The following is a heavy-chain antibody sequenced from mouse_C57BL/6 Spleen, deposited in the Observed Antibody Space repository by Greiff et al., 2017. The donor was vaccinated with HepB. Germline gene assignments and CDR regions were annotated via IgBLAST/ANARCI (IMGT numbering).Heavy chain of an antibody. CDR3: ATELITTDY. V-gene: IGHV3-6*01. D-gene: IGHD1-2*01. J-gene: IGHJ2*01. CDR2: ISYDGSN. Sequence: EVQLQLSGPGLVKPSQSLSLTCSVTGYSITSGYYWNWIRQFPGNKLEWMGYISYDGSNNYNPSLKNRISITRDTSKNQFFLKLNSVTTEDTATYYCATELITTDYWGQGTTLTVSS. CDR1: GYSITSGYY.